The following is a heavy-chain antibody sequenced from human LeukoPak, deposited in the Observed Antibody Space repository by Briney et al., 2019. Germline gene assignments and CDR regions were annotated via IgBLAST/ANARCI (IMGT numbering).Heavy chain of an antibody. J-gene: IGHJ4*02. Sequence: SVKVSCKASGGTFSSYAISWVRQAPGQGLEWMGGIIPIFGTANYAQKFQGRVTITADESTSTAYMELSSLRSEDTAVYYCASFGGSYHLFDYWGQGTLVTVSS. CDR2: IIPIFGTA. CDR1: GGTFSSYA. V-gene: IGHV1-69*13. CDR3: ASFGGSYHLFDY. D-gene: IGHD1-26*01.